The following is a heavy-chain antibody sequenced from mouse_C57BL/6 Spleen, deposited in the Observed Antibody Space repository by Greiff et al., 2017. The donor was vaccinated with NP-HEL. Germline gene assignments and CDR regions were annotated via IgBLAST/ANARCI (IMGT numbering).Heavy chain of an antibody. D-gene: IGHD1-1*01. Sequence: QVQLQQSGAELVRPGASVTLSCKASGYTFTDYEMHWVKQTPVHGLEWIGAIDPETGGTAYNQKFKGKAILTADKSSSTAYMELRSLTSEDSAVYYCTRRDGSSYVYWGQGTTLTVSS. V-gene: IGHV1-15*01. CDR1: GYTFTDYE. CDR3: TRRDGSSYVY. CDR2: IDPETGGT. J-gene: IGHJ2*01.